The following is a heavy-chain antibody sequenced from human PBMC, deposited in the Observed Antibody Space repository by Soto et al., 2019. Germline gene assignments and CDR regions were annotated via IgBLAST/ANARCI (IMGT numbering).Heavy chain of an antibody. D-gene: IGHD5-12*01. J-gene: IGHJ4*02. Sequence: GGSLRLSCAASGITFSDYYVSWIRQAPGKGLEWVSYISTSGRTIYYTDSVKGRFTISRDNAKKSLYLQMTSLRVEDTAVYYCAVSVATILAPFDYWGQGTLVTVSS. CDR2: ISTSGRTI. CDR3: AVSVATILAPFDY. V-gene: IGHV3-11*01. CDR1: GITFSDYY.